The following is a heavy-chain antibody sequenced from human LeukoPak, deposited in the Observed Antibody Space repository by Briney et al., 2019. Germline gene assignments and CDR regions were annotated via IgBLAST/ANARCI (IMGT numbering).Heavy chain of an antibody. Sequence: ASVKVSCTASGYTFTVYYMHWVRHAPGQGLGWMGWINPNSGGTNYAQKFQGRVTMTRDTSISTAYMELSGLRSADTALYYCARDRGSPYYYDYWGQGTLVTVSS. CDR3: ARDRGSPYYYDY. CDR1: GYTFTVYY. J-gene: IGHJ4*02. CDR2: INPNSGGT. D-gene: IGHD3-16*01. V-gene: IGHV1-2*02.